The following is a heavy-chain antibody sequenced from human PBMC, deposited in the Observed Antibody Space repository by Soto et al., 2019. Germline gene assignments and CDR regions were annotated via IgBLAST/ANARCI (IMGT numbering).Heavy chain of an antibody. V-gene: IGHV3-13*01. J-gene: IGHJ4*03. CDR2: IGTAGDT. D-gene: IGHD5-18*01. CDR1: GFTFSSYD. CDR3: ARGDIAMVPGAFDN. Sequence: GGSLRLSCAASGFTFSSYDMHWVRQATGKGLEWVSAIGTAGDTYYQGSVKGRFTISRDNAKNSLYLQMNSLRAGDTSVYYCARGDIAMVPGAFDNWGQGTLVTVSS.